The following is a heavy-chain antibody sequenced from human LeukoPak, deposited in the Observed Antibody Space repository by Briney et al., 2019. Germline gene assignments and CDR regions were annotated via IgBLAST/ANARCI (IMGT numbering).Heavy chain of an antibody. V-gene: IGHV3-74*01. J-gene: IGHJ4*02. CDR2: INSDGSST. D-gene: IGHD1-26*01. Sequence: PGGSLRLSCAASGLTFSSYWMHWVRQAPGKGLVWVSRINSDGSSTGYADSVKGRFTISRDNAKNTLYLQMNSLRAKDTAVYYCARRSSGSPPYYFGYWGQGTLVTVSS. CDR3: ARRSSGSPPYYFGY. CDR1: GLTFSSYW.